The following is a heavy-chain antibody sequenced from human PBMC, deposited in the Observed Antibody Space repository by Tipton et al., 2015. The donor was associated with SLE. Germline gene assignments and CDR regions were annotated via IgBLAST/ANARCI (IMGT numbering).Heavy chain of an antibody. J-gene: IGHJ4*02. CDR3: ARVGWLVHVDY. V-gene: IGHV4-31*03. Sequence: TLSLTCTVSGGSISSGGYYWSWIRQHPGKGLEWIGYIYYSGSTYYNPSLKSRVTISVDTSKNQFSLKLSSVTAEDTAVYYCARVGWLVHVDYWGQGTLVTVSS. CDR1: GGSISSGGYY. CDR2: IYYSGST. D-gene: IGHD6-19*01.